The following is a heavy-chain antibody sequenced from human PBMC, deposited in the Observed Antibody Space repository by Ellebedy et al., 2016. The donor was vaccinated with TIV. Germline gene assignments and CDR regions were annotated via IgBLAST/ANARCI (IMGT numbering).Heavy chain of an antibody. V-gene: IGHV3-7*01. CDR1: GFTFSSYW. D-gene: IGHD1-7*01. CDR2: IKQDGSAK. J-gene: IGHJ4*02. Sequence: GESLKISXAASGFTFSSYWMQWVRQAPGKGLEWVANIKQDGSAKYYVDSVKGRFTISRDNAKNSVYLQMNNLRAEDTAVYYCARLPAWDYNDEYFDYWGQGTLVTVSS. CDR3: ARLPAWDYNDEYFDY.